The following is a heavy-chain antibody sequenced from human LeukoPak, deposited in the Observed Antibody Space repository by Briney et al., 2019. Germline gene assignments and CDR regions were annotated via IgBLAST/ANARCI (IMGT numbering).Heavy chain of an antibody. CDR2: ISAYNGNT. CDR3: ARGGEAYYDFWSGPWSYYYMDV. V-gene: IGHV1-18*01. Sequence: ASVKVSCKASGYTFTSYGISWVRQAPGQGLEWMGWISAYNGNTNYAQKLQGRVTMTTDTSTSTAYMELSSLRSEDTAVYYCARGGEAYYDFWSGPWSYYYMDVWGKGTTVTVSS. D-gene: IGHD3-3*01. CDR1: GYTFTSYG. J-gene: IGHJ6*03.